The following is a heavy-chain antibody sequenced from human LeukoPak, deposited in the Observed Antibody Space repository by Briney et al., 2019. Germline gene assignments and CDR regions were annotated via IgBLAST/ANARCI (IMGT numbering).Heavy chain of an antibody. V-gene: IGHV3-64D*06. CDR3: VREGLERRTNFDY. J-gene: IGHJ4*02. Sequence: GGSLGLSCSASGFTFTRHVMQWVRQAPGKGLQYVSGISMNVQTTYYAGSVKGRFTIARDSSKNTVYLQMNRLTAEDTAVYYCVREGLERRTNFDYWGQGPLVSVSS. D-gene: IGHD1-1*01. CDR2: ISMNVQTT. CDR1: GFTFTRHV.